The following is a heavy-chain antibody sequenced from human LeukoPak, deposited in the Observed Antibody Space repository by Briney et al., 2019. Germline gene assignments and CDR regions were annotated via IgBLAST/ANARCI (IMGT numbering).Heavy chain of an antibody. Sequence: GGSPRLSCAASGFTFSSYEMNWVRQAPGKGLEWVSYISSSGSTIYYADSVKGRFTISRDNAKNSLYLQMNSLRAEDTAVYYCAREWHNFFDYWGQGTLVTVSS. CDR3: AREWHNFFDY. CDR2: ISSSGSTI. J-gene: IGHJ4*02. D-gene: IGHD5-12*01. V-gene: IGHV3-48*03. CDR1: GFTFSSYE.